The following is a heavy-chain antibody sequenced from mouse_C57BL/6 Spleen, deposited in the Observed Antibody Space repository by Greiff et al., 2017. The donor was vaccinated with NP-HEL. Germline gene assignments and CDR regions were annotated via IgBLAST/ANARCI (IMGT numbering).Heavy chain of an antibody. CDR1: GFNIKDDY. CDR2: IDPENGDT. CDR3: TRLLITTGGYYAMDY. D-gene: IGHD1-1*01. Sequence: VQLKQSGAELVRPGASVKLSCTASGFNIKDDYMHWVKQRPEQGLEWIGWIDPENGDTEYASKFQGKATITADTSSNTAYLQLSSLTSEDTAVYYCTRLLITTGGYYAMDYWGQGTSVTVSS. V-gene: IGHV14-4*01. J-gene: IGHJ4*01.